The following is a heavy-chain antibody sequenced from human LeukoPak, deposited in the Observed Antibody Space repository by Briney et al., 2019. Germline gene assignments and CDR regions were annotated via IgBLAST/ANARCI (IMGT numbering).Heavy chain of an antibody. V-gene: IGHV4-34*01. J-gene: IGHJ3*02. CDR2: INHSGST. Sequence: PSETLSLTCAVYGGSFSGYYWSWIRQPPGKGPEWIGEINHSGSTNYNPSLKSRVTISVDTSKNQFSLKLSSVTAADTAVYYCARVLHALDAFDIWGQGTMVTVSS. CDR1: GGSFSGYY. D-gene: IGHD2-2*01. CDR3: ARVLHALDAFDI.